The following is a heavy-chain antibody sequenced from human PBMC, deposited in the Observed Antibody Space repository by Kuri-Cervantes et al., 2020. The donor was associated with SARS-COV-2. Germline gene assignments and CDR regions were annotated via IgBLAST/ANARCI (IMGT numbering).Heavy chain of an antibody. CDR2: ISGGST. D-gene: IGHD5-18*01. CDR1: GFTVSSNE. Sequence: GESLKISCAASGFTVSSNEMSWVRQAPGKGLEWVSSISGGSTYYADSRKGRFTISRDNSKNTLHLQMNSLRAEDTAVYYCATDTAMVDYWGQGTLVTVSS. J-gene: IGHJ4*02. CDR3: ATDTAMVDY. V-gene: IGHV3-38-3*01.